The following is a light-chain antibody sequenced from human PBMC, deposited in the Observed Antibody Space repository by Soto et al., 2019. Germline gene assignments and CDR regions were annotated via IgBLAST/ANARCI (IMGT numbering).Light chain of an antibody. V-gene: IGLV2-14*01. J-gene: IGLJ1*01. CDR2: EVS. CDR3: SSYISSSPYV. Sequence: QSALAQPASVSGSPGQSITISCTGTSSDVGGYNYVSWYQQHPGKAPKLMIYEVSNRPSGVSNRFSGSKSGNTASLTISGLQAEDDADYYCSSYISSSPYVFCTGINFTVL. CDR1: SSDVGGYNY.